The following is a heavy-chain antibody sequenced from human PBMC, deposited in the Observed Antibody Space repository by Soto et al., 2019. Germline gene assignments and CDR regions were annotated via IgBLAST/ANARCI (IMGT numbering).Heavy chain of an antibody. Sequence: QVQLVESGGDVIHSGKFLRLSCAVSGFTFSLYGMHWIRQAPGKGLEWVAFISYEGRNKYYADSVKGRFTISRDNSKNTVSLQMDSLRPEDTAVYYCAKGRDSTLLRWQYFDNWGQGTQVTVSS. V-gene: IGHV3-30*18. J-gene: IGHJ4*02. D-gene: IGHD4-4*01. CDR1: GFTFSLYG. CDR2: ISYEGRNK. CDR3: AKGRDSTLLRWQYFDN.